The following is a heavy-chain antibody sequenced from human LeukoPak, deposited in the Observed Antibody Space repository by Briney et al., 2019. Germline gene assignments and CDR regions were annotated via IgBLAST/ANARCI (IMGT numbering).Heavy chain of an antibody. J-gene: IGHJ4*02. CDR2: IIPIFGTA. Sequence: SVKVSCKASGGTFSSYAISWVRQAPGQGLEWMGGIIPIFGTANYAQKFQGRVTVTADESTTTAYMELSSLRSEDTAVYYCARHPTYCSSTSCYYDYWGQGTLVTVSS. V-gene: IGHV1-69*13. CDR3: ARHPTYCSSTSCYYDY. CDR1: GGTFSSYA. D-gene: IGHD2-2*01.